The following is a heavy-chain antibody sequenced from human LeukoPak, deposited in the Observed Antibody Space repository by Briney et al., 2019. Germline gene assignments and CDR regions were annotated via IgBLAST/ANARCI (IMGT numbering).Heavy chain of an antibody. D-gene: IGHD5-18*01. Sequence: ASVKVSCKASGYTFTSYAMHWVRQAPGQRLEWMGWISAYNGNTNYAQKLQGRVTMTTDTSTSTAYMELRSLRSDDTAVYYCARGGYSYGPTRDYYYYGMDVWGQGTTVTVSS. J-gene: IGHJ6*02. CDR2: ISAYNGNT. V-gene: IGHV1-18*01. CDR3: ARGGYSYGPTRDYYYYGMDV. CDR1: GYTFTSYA.